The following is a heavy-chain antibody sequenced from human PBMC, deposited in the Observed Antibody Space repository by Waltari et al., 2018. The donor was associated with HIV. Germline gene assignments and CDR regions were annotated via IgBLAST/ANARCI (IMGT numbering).Heavy chain of an antibody. Sequence: EVQLVESGGGLVKPGGSLRLSCAASGFTFSSYSMNWVRQAPGKGLEWVSSISSSSSYIYYADSVKGRFTISRDNAKNSLYLQMNSLRAEDTAVYYCARDWVAASHNWFDPWGQGTLVTVSS. D-gene: IGHD2-15*01. CDR2: ISSSSSYI. CDR3: ARDWVAASHNWFDP. J-gene: IGHJ5*02. V-gene: IGHV3-21*01. CDR1: GFTFSSYS.